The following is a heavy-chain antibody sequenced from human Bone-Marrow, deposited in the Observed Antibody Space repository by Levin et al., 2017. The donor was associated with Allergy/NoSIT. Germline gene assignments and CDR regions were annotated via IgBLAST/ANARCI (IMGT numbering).Heavy chain of an antibody. Sequence: SETLSLTCTVSGGSINYYYWGWVRQPPGKGLEFVGIMYYSGRPNYNPSLESRVTISVDTSKSQFSLKLRSVTAADTAVYYCARAYGDSEWRAFDAWGQGTTLIVSS. D-gene: IGHD4-17*01. V-gene: IGHV4-59*01. J-gene: IGHJ3*01. CDR2: MYYSGRP. CDR1: GGSINYYY. CDR3: ARAYGDSEWRAFDA.